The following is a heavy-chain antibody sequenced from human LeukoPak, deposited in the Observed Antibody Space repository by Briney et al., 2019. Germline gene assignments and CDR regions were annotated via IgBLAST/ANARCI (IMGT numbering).Heavy chain of an antibody. D-gene: IGHD1-26*01. J-gene: IGHJ3*02. V-gene: IGHV4-59*01. CDR1: GGSISSYY. CDR3: ARRSSLRRHAFDI. CDR2: IYYSGST. Sequence: MTSETLSLTCTVSGGSISSYYWSWIRQPPGKGLEWIGYIYYSGSTNYNPSLKSRVTISVDTSKNQFSLKLSSVTAADTAVYYCARRSSLRRHAFDIWGQGTMVTVSS.